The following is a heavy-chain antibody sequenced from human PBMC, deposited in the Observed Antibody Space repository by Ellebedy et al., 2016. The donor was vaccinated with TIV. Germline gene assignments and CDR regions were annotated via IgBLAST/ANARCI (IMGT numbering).Heavy chain of an antibody. Sequence: ASVKVSCKASGFTFTSFGISWVRQVPGHGLEWMGWISVYNGDTKYAQKLQGRVTMTTDTSTATAYMELRSLTSDDTAVYYCARVGWGYSGGEEYWGQGALVIVSS. D-gene: IGHD5-12*01. CDR2: ISVYNGDT. J-gene: IGHJ4*02. CDR3: ARVGWGYSGGEEY. CDR1: GFTFTSFG. V-gene: IGHV1-18*01.